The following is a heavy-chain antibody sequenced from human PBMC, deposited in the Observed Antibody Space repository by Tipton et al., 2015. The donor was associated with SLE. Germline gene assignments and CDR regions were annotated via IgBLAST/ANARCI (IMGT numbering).Heavy chain of an antibody. V-gene: IGHV1-8*01. D-gene: IGHD3-10*01. CDR3: TRGLQFTMVQGVEY. CDR1: GYTFASYD. Sequence: QSGAEVKKPGASVKVSCKASGYTFASYDINWVRQATGQGLEWMGWMGPNSGNTGYAQKFQGRVTMTRNTSTTTAYMELSSLTSEDTAVYYCTRGLQFTMVQGVEYWGQGTLVTVSS. CDR2: MGPNSGNT. J-gene: IGHJ4*02.